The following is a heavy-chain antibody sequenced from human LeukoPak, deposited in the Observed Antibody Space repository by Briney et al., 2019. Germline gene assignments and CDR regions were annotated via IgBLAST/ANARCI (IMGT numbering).Heavy chain of an antibody. Sequence: ASVKVSCKASGYTFTGYYMHWVRQAPGQGLEWMGGIIPIFGTANYAQKIQGRVTITTDESTSTAYMELSSLRSEDTAVYYCATQGGTGTEYYFDYWGQGTLVTVSS. CDR3: ATQGGTGTEYYFDY. J-gene: IGHJ4*02. V-gene: IGHV1-69*05. CDR2: IIPIFGTA. D-gene: IGHD1-1*01. CDR1: GYTFTGYY.